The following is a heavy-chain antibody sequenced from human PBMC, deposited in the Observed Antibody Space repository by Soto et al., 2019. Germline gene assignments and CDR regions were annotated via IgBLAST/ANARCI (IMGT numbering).Heavy chain of an antibody. CDR2: ISAYNGNT. D-gene: IGHD3-10*01. V-gene: IGHV1-18*01. J-gene: IGHJ5*02. CDR1: GYTFTSYG. Sequence: ASVKVSCKASGYTFTSYGISWVRQAPGQGLEWMGWISAYNGNTNYAQKLQGRVTMTTDTSTSTAYMELRSLRSDDTAVYYCARGNRWVLWFGESSWFDLWGQGTLVTVSS. CDR3: ARGNRWVLWFGESSWFDL.